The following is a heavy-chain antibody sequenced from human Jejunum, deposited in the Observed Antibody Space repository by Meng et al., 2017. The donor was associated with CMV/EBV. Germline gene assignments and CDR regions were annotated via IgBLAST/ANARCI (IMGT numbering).Heavy chain of an antibody. D-gene: IGHD2-2*01. CDR3: AADISTAWFYY. CDR2: IHYTETT. V-gene: IGHV4-39*07. Sequence: PHSATGLVPPSAPSSITRTVSGDSIRSGRHFWGWIRQAPGKGLEWIATIHYTETTHYNPSLKSRITISVDTSKNQISLKVNSVTAADTAMYYCAADISTAWFYYWGQGTLVTVSS. J-gene: IGHJ4*02. CDR1: GDSIRSGRHF.